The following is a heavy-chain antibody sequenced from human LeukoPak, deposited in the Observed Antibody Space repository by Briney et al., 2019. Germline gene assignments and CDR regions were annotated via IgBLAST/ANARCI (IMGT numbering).Heavy chain of an antibody. CDR1: GYTFTGYY. J-gene: IGHJ6*02. Sequence: ASVKVSCKASGYTFTGYYMHWVRQAPGQGLEWMGWITPNSGGTNYAQKFQGRVTMTRDTSISTAYMELSRLRSDDTAVYYCARDRGIVVVPAAMPYYYGMDGWGQGTTVTVSS. D-gene: IGHD2-2*01. CDR2: ITPNSGGT. CDR3: ARDRGIVVVPAAMPYYYGMDG. V-gene: IGHV1-2*02.